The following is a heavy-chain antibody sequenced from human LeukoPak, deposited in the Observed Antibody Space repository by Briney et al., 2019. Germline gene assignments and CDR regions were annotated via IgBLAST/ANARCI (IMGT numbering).Heavy chain of an antibody. Sequence: SSETLSLTCTVSGGSMSSYYWSWIRQPPGKGLEWIGYIYYSGSTNYNPSLKSRVTISVETSKNQFSLKLSSVTAADTAVYYCARVTGYMIEDYFDYWGQGTLVTVSS. V-gene: IGHV4-59*01. J-gene: IGHJ4*02. CDR1: GGSMSSYY. CDR3: ARVTGYMIEDYFDY. D-gene: IGHD3-22*01. CDR2: IYYSGST.